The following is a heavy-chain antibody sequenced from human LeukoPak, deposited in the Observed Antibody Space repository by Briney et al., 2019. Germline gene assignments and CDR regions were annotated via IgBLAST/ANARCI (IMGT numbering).Heavy chain of an antibody. CDR3: TREAVTANGYFDY. J-gene: IGHJ4*02. V-gene: IGHV3-15*01. CDR1: GFTFRTYW. D-gene: IGHD2-21*02. CDR2: IKSKTDGGTT. Sequence: PGGSLRLSCAASGFTFRTYWMSWVRQAPGKGLEWVGRIKSKTDGGTTDYAAPVKGRFTISRDDSKNTLYLQMNSLKTEDTAVYYCTREAVTANGYFDYWGQGTLVTVSS.